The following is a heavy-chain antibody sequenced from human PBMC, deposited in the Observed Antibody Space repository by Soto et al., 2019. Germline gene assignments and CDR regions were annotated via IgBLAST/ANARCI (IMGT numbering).Heavy chain of an antibody. CDR1: GGTFSSYA. CDR3: ARGYCSSTSCYPPRLELPGGMDV. J-gene: IGHJ6*02. V-gene: IGHV1-69*06. CDR2: IIPIFGTA. D-gene: IGHD2-2*01. Sequence: AASVKVSCKASGGTFSSYAISWVRQAPGQGLEWMGGIIPIFGTANYAQKFQGRVTITADKSTSTAYMELSSLRSEDTAVYYCARGYCSSTSCYPPRLELPGGMDVWGQGTTVTVSS.